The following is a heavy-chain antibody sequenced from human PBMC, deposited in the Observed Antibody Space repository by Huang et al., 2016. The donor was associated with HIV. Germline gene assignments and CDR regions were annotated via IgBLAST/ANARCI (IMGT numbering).Heavy chain of an antibody. V-gene: IGHV3-30-3*01. D-gene: IGHD2-8*01. J-gene: IGHJ4*02. CDR2: ISYDGSNK. CDR3: ARGSRSNGVSSFDY. Sequence: QVQLVESGGGVVQPGRSLRLSCAASGFTFSSYAMHWVRQARGKGLEWVAVISYDGSNKYYADSVKGRFTISRDNSKNTLYLQMNSLRAEDTAVYYCARGSRSNGVSSFDYWGQGTLVTVSS. CDR1: GFTFSSYA.